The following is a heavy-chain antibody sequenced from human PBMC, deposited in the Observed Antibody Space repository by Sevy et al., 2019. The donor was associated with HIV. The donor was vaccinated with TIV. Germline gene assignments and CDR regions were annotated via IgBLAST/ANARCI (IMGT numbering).Heavy chain of an antibody. CDR3: AREMRDTASYDY. V-gene: IGHV4-59*01. Sequence: SETLSLTCAVSGGSISSYYWSWIRQPPGKGLEWIGYIYYTGSANYNPSLKSRVTIVVDTSKNQFSLKLSSVTAADTAVYYCAREMRDTASYDYWGQGTLVTVSS. J-gene: IGHJ4*02. CDR1: GGSISSYY. CDR2: IYYTGSA. D-gene: IGHD5-18*01.